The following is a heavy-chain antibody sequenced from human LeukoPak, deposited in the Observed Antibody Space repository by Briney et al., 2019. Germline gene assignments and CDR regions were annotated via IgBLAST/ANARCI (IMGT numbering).Heavy chain of an antibody. D-gene: IGHD4-17*01. V-gene: IGHV5-51*01. CDR3: ARHFHPAETTGGYFDL. CDR2: TFAGYSYT. CDR1: GYNFTPYL. J-gene: IGHJ2*01. Sequence: GESLKISCQSSGYNFTPYLMVWARQMTGQRLEWMGITFAGYSYTIYSPSFQGQVTISVDKSISTASSQWSSLKASDTAMYYCARHFHPAETTGGYFDLWGRGTLVTVSA.